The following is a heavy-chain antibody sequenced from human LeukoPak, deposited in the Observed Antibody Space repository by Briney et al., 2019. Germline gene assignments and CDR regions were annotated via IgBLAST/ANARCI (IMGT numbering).Heavy chain of an antibody. Sequence: PGGSLRLSCAASGFTVSSNYMSWVRQAPGKGLEWVSVIYSGGSIYYADSVKGRFTISRDNSKNTLYLQMNSLRAENTAVYYCARHSGSYYGFDYWGQGTLVTVSS. CDR2: IYSGGSI. CDR3: ARHSGSYYGFDY. J-gene: IGHJ4*02. CDR1: GFTVSSNY. V-gene: IGHV3-53*01. D-gene: IGHD1-26*01.